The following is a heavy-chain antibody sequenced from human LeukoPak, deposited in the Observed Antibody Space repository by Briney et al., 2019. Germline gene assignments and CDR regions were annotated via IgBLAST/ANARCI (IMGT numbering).Heavy chain of an antibody. CDR3: ARERYFDY. V-gene: IGHV3-23*01. CDR1: GFTFSTCA. CDR2: ISGGGRST. Sequence: GETLRHSCAASGFTFSTCAMSWVRQAPGKGLEWVSTISGGGRSTDYADSVKGLFAISRDNSKNTLYLQMNSLRAEDTAVYYCARERYFDYWGQGTLVTVSS. J-gene: IGHJ4*02.